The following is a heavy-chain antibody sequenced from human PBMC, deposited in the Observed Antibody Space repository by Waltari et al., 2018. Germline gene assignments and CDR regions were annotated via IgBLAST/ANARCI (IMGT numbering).Heavy chain of an antibody. V-gene: IGHV1-18*01. CDR2: ISAYNGNT. CDR3: ARANPHIVVLDY. J-gene: IGHJ4*02. Sequence: QVQLALSGAEVKNPGASVKVSCKAPGDTFTSYDISCVRQAPGKGLEWMGWISAYNGNTNYAQKLQGRVTMTTDTSTSTAYMELRSLRSDDSAVYYCARANPHIVVLDYWGQGTLVTVSS. D-gene: IGHD3-16*02. CDR1: GDTFTSYD.